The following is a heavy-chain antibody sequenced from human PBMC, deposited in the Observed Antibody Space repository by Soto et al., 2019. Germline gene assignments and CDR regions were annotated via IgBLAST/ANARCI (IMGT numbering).Heavy chain of an antibody. Sequence: SVKVSCKASGGTFSSYAISWVRQAPGQGLEWMGGIIPIFGTANYAQKFQGRVTITADESTSIAYMELSSLRSEDTAVYYCAREQHIVVVTAIFFYGMDVWGQGTTVTDSS. J-gene: IGHJ6*01. V-gene: IGHV1-69*13. D-gene: IGHD2-21*02. CDR2: IIPIFGTA. CDR3: AREQHIVVVTAIFFYGMDV. CDR1: GGTFSSYA.